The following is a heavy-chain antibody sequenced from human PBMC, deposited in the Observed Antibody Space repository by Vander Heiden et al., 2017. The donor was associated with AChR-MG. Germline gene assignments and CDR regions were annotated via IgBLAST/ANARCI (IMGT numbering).Heavy chain of an antibody. J-gene: IGHJ4*02. CDR3: AKPPNPTLQLRLQWFSDY. D-gene: IGHD3-10*01. CDR1: GFTFSSYA. CDR2: ISGSGGST. V-gene: IGHV3-23*01. Sequence: EVQLLESGGGLVQPGGSLRLSCAASGFTFSSYAMSCVRQAPGKGLEWVSAISGSGGSTYYADSVKGRFTISRDNSKNTLYLQMNSLRAEDTAVYYCAKPPNPTLQLRLQWFSDYWGQGTLVTVSS.